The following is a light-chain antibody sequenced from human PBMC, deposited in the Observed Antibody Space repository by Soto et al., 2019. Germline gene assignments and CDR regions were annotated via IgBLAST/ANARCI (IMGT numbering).Light chain of an antibody. V-gene: IGKV1-5*01. CDR3: QQYNTYEGT. CDR1: QNISRW. CDR2: DAS. J-gene: IGKJ1*01. Sequence: DNQMTQSPSTLSAFVGDRVTITCRASQNISRWLAWYHQKPGKAPKLLIYDASTLESGVPSRFSGSGSGTEFTLTISSLQPDDFASYYCQQYNTYEGTFGQGTKVDIK.